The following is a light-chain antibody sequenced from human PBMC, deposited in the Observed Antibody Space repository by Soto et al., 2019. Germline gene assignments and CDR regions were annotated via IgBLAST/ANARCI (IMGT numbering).Light chain of an antibody. V-gene: IGLV7-46*01. CDR2: DTS. CDR3: LLSYSGTSWV. CDR1: TGAVTSSHY. J-gene: IGLJ3*02. Sequence: QAVVTQEPSLTVSPGGTVTLTCGSTTGAVTSSHYPYWFQQKPGQAPRTLIYDTSNKHSWTPARFSGSLLGGKAALTLAGAQTDDEADYYFLLSYSGTSWVFGGGTKLTVL.